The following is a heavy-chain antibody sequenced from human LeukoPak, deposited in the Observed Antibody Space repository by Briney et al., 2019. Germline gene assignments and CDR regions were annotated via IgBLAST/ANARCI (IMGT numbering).Heavy chain of an antibody. Sequence: PSQTLSLTCSVSGGSISSGGYYWSWIRQHPGKGLEWIGNIYYSGSTYYNPSLKSRVTISVDTSKNQFSLKLSSVTAADTAVYYCARQNSGYDYYFDYWGQGTLVTVSS. J-gene: IGHJ4*02. V-gene: IGHV4-31*03. CDR3: ARQNSGYDYYFDY. CDR2: IYYSGST. CDR1: GGSISSGGYY. D-gene: IGHD5-12*01.